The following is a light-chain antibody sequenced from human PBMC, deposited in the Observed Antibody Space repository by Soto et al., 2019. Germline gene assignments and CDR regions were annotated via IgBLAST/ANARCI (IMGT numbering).Light chain of an antibody. CDR1: NSNIGSNT. CDR2: SNN. V-gene: IGLV1-44*01. CDR3: ATWDDSLNGYV. Sequence: QSVLTQTPSASATPGQRVTISCSGTNSNIGSNTIARYQQLPGTAPKRLIHSNNQRPSGVPDRFSASKSGTSASLAISGLQSEDEADYYCATWDDSLNGYVFGTGTKVTV. J-gene: IGLJ1*01.